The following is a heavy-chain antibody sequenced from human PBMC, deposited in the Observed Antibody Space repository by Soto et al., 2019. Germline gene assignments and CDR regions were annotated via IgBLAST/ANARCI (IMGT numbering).Heavy chain of an antibody. CDR1: GFTFRSFS. J-gene: IGHJ5*02. CDR2: ISTSSSNI. Sequence: EVQLVESGGGLVQPGGSLRLSCAASGFTFRSFSMNWVRQAPGKGLEWVSYISTSSSNIYYADSVMCRFTISRDDAKDSLYLQMNSLRAEDTAVYYCARGGWIPDRWGQGTLVTVSS. V-gene: IGHV3-48*01. D-gene: IGHD5-12*01. CDR3: ARGGWIPDR.